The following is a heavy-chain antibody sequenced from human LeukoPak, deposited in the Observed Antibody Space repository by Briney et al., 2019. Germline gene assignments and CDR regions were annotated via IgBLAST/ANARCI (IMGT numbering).Heavy chain of an antibody. CDR2: ILHDGSNK. D-gene: IGHD4-17*01. CDR1: GFTFNSYA. CDR3: ARDDAVTTSSPFDY. V-gene: IGHV3-30*04. Sequence: GRSLRLSCAASGFTFNSYAMHWVRQAPGKGLEWVAVILHDGSNKYYADSVKGRFTISRDNSKNTLFLQMNSLRAEDTAVYYCARDDAVTTSSPFDYWGQGTLVTVSS. J-gene: IGHJ4*02.